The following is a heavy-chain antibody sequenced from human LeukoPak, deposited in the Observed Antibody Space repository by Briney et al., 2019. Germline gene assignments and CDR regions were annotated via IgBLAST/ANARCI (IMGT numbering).Heavy chain of an antibody. J-gene: IGHJ4*02. Sequence: GGSLRLSCAASGFTFSNAWMSWVRQAPGKGLEWVSAISGSGGSTYYADSVKGRFTISRDNSKNTLYLQMNSLRAEDTAVYYCAKDRGGYSGYDLYYFDYWGQGTLVTVSS. D-gene: IGHD5-12*01. CDR2: ISGSGGST. CDR3: AKDRGGYSGYDLYYFDY. CDR1: GFTFSNAW. V-gene: IGHV3-23*01.